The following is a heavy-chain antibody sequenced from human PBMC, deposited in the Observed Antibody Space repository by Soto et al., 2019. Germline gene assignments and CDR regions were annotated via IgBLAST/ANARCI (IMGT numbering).Heavy chain of an antibody. J-gene: IGHJ3*02. CDR2: IYYSGST. CDR1: GGSISSGGYY. CDR3: ARAMARVAFDI. D-gene: IGHD3-10*01. Sequence: PSETLSLTCTVSGGSISSGGYYWSWLRQHPGKGLEWIGYIYYSGSTYYNPSLKSRVTISVDTSKNQFSLKLSSVTAADTAVYYCARAMARVAFDIWGQGTMVTVSS. V-gene: IGHV4-31*03.